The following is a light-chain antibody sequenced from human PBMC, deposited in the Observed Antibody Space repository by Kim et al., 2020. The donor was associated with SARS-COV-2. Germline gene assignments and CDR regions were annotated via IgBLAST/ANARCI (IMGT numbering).Light chain of an antibody. CDR1: SSDVGSYNF. CDR3: SSYTIRGTVV. Sequence: QSALTQPASVSGSPGQSIAISCTGTSSDVGSYNFVSWYQQHPGKAPKLMIYDVFNRPSGLSNRFSGSKSGNTASLTISGLQADDEADYYCSSYTIRGTVVFGGGTKLTVL. CDR2: DVF. V-gene: IGLV2-14*03. J-gene: IGLJ3*02.